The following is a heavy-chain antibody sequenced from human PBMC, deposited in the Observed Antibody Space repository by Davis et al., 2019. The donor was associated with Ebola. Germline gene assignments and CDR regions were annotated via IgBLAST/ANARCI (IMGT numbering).Heavy chain of an antibody. CDR1: GFTFSNYA. CDR2: ISATGVDK. D-gene: IGHD2-8*01. J-gene: IGHJ4*02. CDR3: AEGGTNNFLGEN. Sequence: GESLKISCAASGFTFSNYAMSWVRQAPGGGLEWVAGISATGVDKKYADSVRGRFSISRDDSKNTLYLQMDSLRAEDTAVFYCAEGGTNNFLGENWGQGTLVTVSS. V-gene: IGHV3-23*01.